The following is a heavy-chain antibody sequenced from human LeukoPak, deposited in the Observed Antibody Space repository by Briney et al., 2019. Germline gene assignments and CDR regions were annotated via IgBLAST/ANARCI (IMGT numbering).Heavy chain of an antibody. CDR1: GGSISSGGYY. CDR2: IYHSGST. V-gene: IGHV4-30-2*01. D-gene: IGHD1-14*01. J-gene: IGHJ2*01. CDR3: ARGLNIRNDWYFDL. Sequence: ASETLSLTCTVSGGSISSGGYYWSWIRQPPGKGLEWIGYIYHSGSTYYNPSLKSRVTISVDRSKNQFSLKLSSVTAADTAVYYCARGLNIRNDWYFDLWGRGTLVTVSS.